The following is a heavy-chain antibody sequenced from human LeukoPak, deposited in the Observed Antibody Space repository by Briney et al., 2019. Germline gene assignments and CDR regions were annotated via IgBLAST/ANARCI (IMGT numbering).Heavy chain of an antibody. CDR2: IYTSGST. CDR3: ARKGWELHRFDP. CDR1: GGSISSGSYY. D-gene: IGHD1-26*01. Sequence: SETLSLTCTVSGGSISSGSYYWRWIRQPAGKGLEWIGRIYTSGSTNYNPSLKSRVTISVDTSKNQFSLKLSSVTAADTAVYYCARKGWELHRFDPWGQGTLVTVSS. J-gene: IGHJ5*02. V-gene: IGHV4-61*02.